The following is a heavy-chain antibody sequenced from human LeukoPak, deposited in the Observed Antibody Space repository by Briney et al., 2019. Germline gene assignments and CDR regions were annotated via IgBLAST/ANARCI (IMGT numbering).Heavy chain of an antibody. CDR1: GFTSSNYT. Sequence: GGSLRLSCAASGFTSSNYTMHWVRQAPGKGLEWVTVISYGGNDEYYADSVKGRFTISRDKSKSTLYLQMNSLRAEDTGVYYCARGGDYNFWSGYSYGMDVWGQGTTVSVSS. CDR2: ISYGGNDE. CDR3: ARGGDYNFWSGYSYGMDV. J-gene: IGHJ6*02. D-gene: IGHD3-3*01. V-gene: IGHV3-30*04.